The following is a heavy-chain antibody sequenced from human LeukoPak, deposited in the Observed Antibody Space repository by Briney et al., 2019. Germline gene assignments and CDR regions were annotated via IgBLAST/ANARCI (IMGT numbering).Heavy chain of an antibody. D-gene: IGHD3-10*01. CDR3: ARSLPGTMLPGYGVDV. CDR2: IYPADSDA. CDR1: GYSFTTYW. V-gene: IGHV5-51*01. Sequence: GESLKVSCKASGYSFTTYWIGWVRQKPGKGLELMGIIYPADSDARYSPSFQGQVTISADKSISTAYLQWSSLKASDTAMYYCARSLPGTMLPGYGVDVWGQGTTVTVSS. J-gene: IGHJ6*02.